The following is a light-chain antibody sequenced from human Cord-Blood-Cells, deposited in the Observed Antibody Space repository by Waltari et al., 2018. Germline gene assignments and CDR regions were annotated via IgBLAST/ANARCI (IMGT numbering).Light chain of an antibody. CDR3: CSYAGSSTWV. V-gene: IGLV2-23*01. CDR2: EGS. J-gene: IGLJ3*02. CDR1: SSDVGSYNI. Sequence: QSALTQPASVSGSPGQSITISCTGTSSDVGSYNIVSWYQQHPGKAPKLMIYEGSKRPSGVANRCSGSKSGNTASLTSSGLQAEDEADYYCCSYAGSSTWVFGGGTKLTVL.